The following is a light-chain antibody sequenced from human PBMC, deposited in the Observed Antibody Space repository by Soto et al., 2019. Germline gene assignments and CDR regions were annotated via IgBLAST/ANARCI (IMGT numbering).Light chain of an antibody. Sequence: QSALTQPRSVSGSPGQSVTISCTGTSSDVGGYNYVSWYQQYPSKAPKLMIYDVSKRPSGVPDRFSGSKSGNTASLTISGLQAEDDADYYCCSYAGSYTFAVFGGGTKVTVL. CDR2: DVS. J-gene: IGLJ2*01. CDR3: CSYAGSYTFAV. CDR1: SSDVGGYNY. V-gene: IGLV2-11*01.